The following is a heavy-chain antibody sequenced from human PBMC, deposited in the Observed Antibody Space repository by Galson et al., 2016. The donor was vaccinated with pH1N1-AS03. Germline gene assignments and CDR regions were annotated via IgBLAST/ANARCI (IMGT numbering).Heavy chain of an antibody. Sequence: SETLSLTCAVDGGSFIGYYCSWLRQAPGKGLEWIGEINHSGTSNFNPSLKSRVTISEDTSKKQFSLKMTSLAAADTAVYYCARLRMSGSDWGAFDLWGQGTMVTVSS. CDR1: GGSFIGYY. D-gene: IGHD2-21*01. V-gene: IGHV4-34*01. CDR3: ARLRMSGSDWGAFDL. CDR2: INHSGTS. J-gene: IGHJ3*01.